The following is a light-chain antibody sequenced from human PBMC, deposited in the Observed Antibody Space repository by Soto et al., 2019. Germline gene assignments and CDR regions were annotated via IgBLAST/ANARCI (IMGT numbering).Light chain of an antibody. CDR1: QSVISNY. V-gene: IGKV3-20*01. CDR2: GAF. J-gene: IGKJ1*01. Sequence: DIVLTQSPGTPSLSPGTRSTPPCTAIQSVISNYFAWYQQKPGQAPRTLIYGAFKRATGIPDRFSGSGSGTDFTLTLSRMENEDFAVYCGQQYGSSTRTFRQGTKV. CDR3: QQYGSSTRT.